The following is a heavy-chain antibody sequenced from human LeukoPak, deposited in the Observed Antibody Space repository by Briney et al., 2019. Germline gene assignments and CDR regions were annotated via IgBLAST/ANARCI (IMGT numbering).Heavy chain of an antibody. V-gene: IGHV3-30*02. Sequence: PGGSLRLSCAASGFTFSSYGMHWVRQAPGKGLEWVAFIRYDGSNKYYADSVKGRFTISRDNSKNTLYLQMNSLRAEDTAVYYCAKPSYDSSGPYYYFDYWGQGTLVTVSS. CDR2: IRYDGSNK. CDR3: AKPSYDSSGPYYYFDY. D-gene: IGHD3-22*01. CDR1: GFTFSSYG. J-gene: IGHJ4*02.